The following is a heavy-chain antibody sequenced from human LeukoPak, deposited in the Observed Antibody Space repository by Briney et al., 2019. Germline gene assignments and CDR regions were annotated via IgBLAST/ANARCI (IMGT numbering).Heavy chain of an antibody. CDR1: GYTFTSYG. CDR3: ATRSYSSGWSITSSYYYMDV. Sequence: ASVKVSCKASGYTFTSYGISWVRQAPGQGLEWMGWISAYNGNTNYEQKLQGKVTMTTDTSTSTVYMELRSLRSDDTAVYYCATRSYSSGWSITSSYYYMDVWGKGTTVTVSS. D-gene: IGHD6-19*01. CDR2: ISAYNGNT. V-gene: IGHV1-18*01. J-gene: IGHJ6*03.